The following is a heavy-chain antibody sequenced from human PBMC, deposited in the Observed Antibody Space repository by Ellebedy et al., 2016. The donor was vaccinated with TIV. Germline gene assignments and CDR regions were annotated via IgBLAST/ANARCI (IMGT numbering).Heavy chain of an antibody. V-gene: IGHV1-69*02. CDR1: GYSFTTHP. CDR2: IIPILGIA. J-gene: IGHJ5*02. CDR3: AAGNDGGWFDP. Sequence: AASVKVSCKASGYSFTTHPITWVRQAPGQGLEWMGRIIPILGIANYAQKFQGRVTITADKSTSIAYMELSSLRSEDTAVYYCAAGNDGGWFDPWGQGTLVTVSS. D-gene: IGHD1-1*01.